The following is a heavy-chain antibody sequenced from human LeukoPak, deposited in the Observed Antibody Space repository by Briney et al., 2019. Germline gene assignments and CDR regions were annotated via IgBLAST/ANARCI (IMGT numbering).Heavy chain of an antibody. D-gene: IGHD1/OR15-1a*01. CDR2: IYHSGST. V-gene: IGHV4-38-2*01. J-gene: IGHJ4*02. Sequence: PSETLSLTCAVSGYSISSGYYWGWIRQPPGKGLEWIGSIYHSGSTYYNPSLKSRVTISVDTSKNQFSLKLSSVTAADTAVYYCARLQSYTGNIDYWGQGTLVTVS. CDR3: ARLQSYTGNIDY. CDR1: GYSISSGYY.